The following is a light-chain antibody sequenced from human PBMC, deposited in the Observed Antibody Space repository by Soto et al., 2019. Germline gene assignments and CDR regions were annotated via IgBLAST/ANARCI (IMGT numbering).Light chain of an antibody. CDR1: PSDVGRYNY. CDR2: EVS. Sequence: QSALTQPASLSGSPGQSITISCSGTPSDVGRYNYVSWYQQYPGKVPKLIISEVSDRPSGVSDRFSGSKSGNTASLTISGLQIEDEAFYHCSSYSVTGALVFGGVTKLTVL. J-gene: IGLJ2*01. V-gene: IGLV2-14*01. CDR3: SSYSVTGALV.